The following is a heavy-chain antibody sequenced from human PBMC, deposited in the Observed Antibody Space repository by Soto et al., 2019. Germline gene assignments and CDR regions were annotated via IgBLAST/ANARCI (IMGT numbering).Heavy chain of an antibody. CDR1: GFTFDDYA. Sequence: EVQLVESGGGLVQPGRSLRLSCAASGFTFDDYAMHWVRQAPGKGLEWVSGISWNSGSIGYADSVKGRFTISRDNAKNSLYLQMNSLRAEDTALYYCAKVYEYSSSHGAFDIWGQGTMVTVSS. CDR2: ISWNSGSI. CDR3: AKVYEYSSSHGAFDI. V-gene: IGHV3-9*01. J-gene: IGHJ3*02. D-gene: IGHD6-6*01.